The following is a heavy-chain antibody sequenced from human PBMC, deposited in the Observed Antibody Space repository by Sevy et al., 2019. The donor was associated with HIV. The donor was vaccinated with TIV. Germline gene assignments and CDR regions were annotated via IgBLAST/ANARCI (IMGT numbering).Heavy chain of an antibody. Sequence: GGSLRLSCAASGFTFSSYDMHWVRQATGKGLEWVSAIGTAGDTYYPGSVKGRFTISRENAKNSLYLQMNSLRAGDTAVYYCARARPPYCSGGSCFGDYYGMDVWGQGTTVTVSS. D-gene: IGHD2-15*01. CDR1: GFTFSSYD. V-gene: IGHV3-13*01. CDR2: IGTAGDT. CDR3: ARARPPYCSGGSCFGDYYGMDV. J-gene: IGHJ6*02.